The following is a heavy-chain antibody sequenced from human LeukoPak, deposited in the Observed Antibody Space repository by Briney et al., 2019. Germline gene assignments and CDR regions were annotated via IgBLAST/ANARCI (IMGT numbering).Heavy chain of an antibody. CDR1: GGSISSGDYY. J-gene: IGHJ4*02. D-gene: IGHD4-23*01. CDR2: IYYSGST. V-gene: IGHV4-30-4*01. CDR3: ARDLLNEGNHLDY. Sequence: SQTLSLTCTVSGGSISSGDYYWSWIRQPPGKGLGWIGYIYYSGSTYYNPSLKSRVTISVDTSKNQFSLKLSSVTAADTAVYYCARDLLNEGNHLDYWGQGTLVTVSS.